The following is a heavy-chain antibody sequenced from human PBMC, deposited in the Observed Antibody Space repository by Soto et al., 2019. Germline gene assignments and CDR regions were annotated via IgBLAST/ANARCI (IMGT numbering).Heavy chain of an antibody. J-gene: IGHJ4*02. CDR3: ARDLKGVVEAKYCTNGVCYLPEPIDY. V-gene: IGHV3-21*01. CDR2: INSSSSYI. D-gene: IGHD2-8*01. Sequence: PGGSLRLSCAASGFTFSSYSMNWVRQAPGKGLEWVSSINSSSSYIYYADSVKGRFTTSRDNAKNSLYLQMNSLRAEDTAVYYCARDLKGVVEAKYCTNGVCYLPEPIDYWGQGTLVTVSS. CDR1: GFTFSSYS.